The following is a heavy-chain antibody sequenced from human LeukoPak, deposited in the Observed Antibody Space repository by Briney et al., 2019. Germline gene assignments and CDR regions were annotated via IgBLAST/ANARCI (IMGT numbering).Heavy chain of an antibody. CDR3: ARESIAAALDY. CDR2: ISSSSSYI. Sequence: GGSLRLSCAASGFTFSSYSMNWVRQAPGKGLEWVSSISSSSSYINYADSVKGQFTISRDNAKNSLYLQMNSLRAEDTAVYYCARESIAAALDYWGQGTLVTVSS. D-gene: IGHD6-13*01. CDR1: GFTFSSYS. V-gene: IGHV3-21*01. J-gene: IGHJ4*02.